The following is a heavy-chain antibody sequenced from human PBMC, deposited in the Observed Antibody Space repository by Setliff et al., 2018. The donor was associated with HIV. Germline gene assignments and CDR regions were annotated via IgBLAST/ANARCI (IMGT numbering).Heavy chain of an antibody. CDR1: GGSISSGGYH. V-gene: IGHV4-31*03. CDR3: ARVPTNPDFYYYYMDV. CDR2: IYYSGGT. Sequence: SETLSLTCTVSGGSISSGGYHWSWIRQHPGKGLEWIGYIYYSGGTYYNPSLKSRVTISVDTSKNQFSLKLSSVTAADTAVYYCARVPTNPDFYYYYMDVWGKGTTVTVSS. J-gene: IGHJ6*03.